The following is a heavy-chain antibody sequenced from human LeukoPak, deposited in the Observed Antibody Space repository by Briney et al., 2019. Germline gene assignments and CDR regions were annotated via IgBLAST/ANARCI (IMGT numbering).Heavy chain of an antibody. CDR1: GFTFSDYY. V-gene: IGHV3-11*04. Sequence: KPGGSLRLSCAASGFTFSDYYMGWIRQAPGQGLQWISYISGSGLSAYYADSVKGRFIVSRDNAKNSLYLYMNILRAEDTAVYYCVIPLNTVIISPYYFDSWGQGTLVTVSS. CDR2: ISGSGLSA. CDR3: VIPLNTVIISPYYFDS. J-gene: IGHJ4*02. D-gene: IGHD3-10*01.